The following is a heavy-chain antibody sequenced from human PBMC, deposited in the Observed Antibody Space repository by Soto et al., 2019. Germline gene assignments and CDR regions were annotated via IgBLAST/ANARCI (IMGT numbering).Heavy chain of an antibody. CDR2: ITSGGGTI. Sequence: PGGSLRLSCAASGFIFSDYYMSWIRQAPGKGLEWVSYITSGGGTIYYADSVKGRFTISRDNAKNSLSLQMNSLRAEDTAAYYCARVRQGRFDYWGQGTLVTVSS. CDR3: ARVRQGRFDY. D-gene: IGHD1-26*01. CDR1: GFIFSDYY. V-gene: IGHV3-11*01. J-gene: IGHJ4*02.